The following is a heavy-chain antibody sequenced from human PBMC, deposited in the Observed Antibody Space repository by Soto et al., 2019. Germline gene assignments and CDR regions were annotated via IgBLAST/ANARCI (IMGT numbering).Heavy chain of an antibody. CDR1: GFTFDTFA. Sequence: SGGSLRLSCAASGFTFDTFAIHWVRQTPGKVLEGVALISYDGYNTYYADSVKGRFTISRDNSKNTLYLQMTSLRPDDTGVYYCARVNPGNNLYYPYGLDVSGQGTSVTVSS. CDR3: ARVNPGNNLYYPYGLDV. J-gene: IGHJ6*02. CDR2: ISYDGYNT. D-gene: IGHD1-1*01. V-gene: IGHV3-30-3*01.